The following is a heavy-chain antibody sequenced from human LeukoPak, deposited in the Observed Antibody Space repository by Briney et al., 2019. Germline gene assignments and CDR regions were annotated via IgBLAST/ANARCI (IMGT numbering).Heavy chain of an antibody. CDR1: GFTFTTYG. V-gene: IGHV3-23*01. J-gene: IGHJ4*02. CDR3: AKLGVGYYFDI. Sequence: GGSLRLSCAASGFTFTTYGMSWVRQAPGKGLEWVSSIVGSGTSAFYADSVKGPFTISRDNSKATLFLQMNNLRAEDTAVYYCAKLGVGYYFDIWGQGTLVTVSS. CDR2: IVGSGTSA. D-gene: IGHD3-16*01.